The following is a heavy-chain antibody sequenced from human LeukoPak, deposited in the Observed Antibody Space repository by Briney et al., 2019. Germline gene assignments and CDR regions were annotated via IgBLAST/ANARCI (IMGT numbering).Heavy chain of an antibody. CDR2: ISGSGGST. V-gene: IGHV3-23*01. Sequence: PSGGSLRLSCAASGFTFSSYAMSWARQAPGKGLEWVSAISGSGGSTYYADSVKGRFTISRDNSKNTLYLQMNSLRAEDTAVYYCAKGYSYGRPHAFDIWGQGTMVTVSS. CDR1: GFTFSSYA. J-gene: IGHJ3*02. CDR3: AKGYSYGRPHAFDI. D-gene: IGHD5-18*01.